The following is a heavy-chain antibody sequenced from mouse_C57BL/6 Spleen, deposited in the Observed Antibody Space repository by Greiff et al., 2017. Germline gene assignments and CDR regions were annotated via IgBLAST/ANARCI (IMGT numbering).Heavy chain of an antibody. J-gene: IGHJ4*01. V-gene: IGHV2-9-1*01. CDR3: PRTPPHYYGSSYDYARDY. D-gene: IGHD1-1*01. CDR2: IWTGGGK. Sequence: QVQLQQSGPGLVAPSQSLSITCTVSGFSLTSYAISWVRQPPGKGLEWLGVIWTGGGKNYNSALKSILSISQDNSKSQVFLKMNSLHTADSAKYYCPRTPPHYYGSSYDYARDYWGQGTSVTVSS. CDR1: GFSLTSYA.